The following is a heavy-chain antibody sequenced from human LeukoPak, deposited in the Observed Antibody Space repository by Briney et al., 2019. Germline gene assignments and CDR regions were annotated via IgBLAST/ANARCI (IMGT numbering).Heavy chain of an antibody. CDR1: GGSFSGYY. V-gene: IGHV4-34*01. CDR3: ASSNFWSGYYLNRYFDY. CDR2: INHSGST. D-gene: IGHD3-3*01. Sequence: SETLSLTCAVPGGSFSGYYWSWIRQPPGKGLEWIGEINHSGSTNYNPSLKSRVTISVDTSKNQFSLKMSSVTAADTAVYYCASSNFWSGYYLNRYFDYWGQGTLVTVSS. J-gene: IGHJ4*02.